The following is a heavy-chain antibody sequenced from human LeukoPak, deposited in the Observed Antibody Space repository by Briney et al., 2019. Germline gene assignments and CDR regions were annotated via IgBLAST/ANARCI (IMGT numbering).Heavy chain of an antibody. CDR1: GYTFTIYY. V-gene: IGHV1-46*01. D-gene: IGHD6-13*01. CDR3: ATSLPAAGYYFDY. Sequence: GASVTVSFKASGYTFTIYYMHWVRQAPGRGLEWMGIINLSGGSATYAQKFQGRVTMTRDTSTSTVYMELSSLRSEDTAVYYCATSLPAAGYYFDYWGQGTLVTVSS. J-gene: IGHJ4*02. CDR2: INLSGGSA.